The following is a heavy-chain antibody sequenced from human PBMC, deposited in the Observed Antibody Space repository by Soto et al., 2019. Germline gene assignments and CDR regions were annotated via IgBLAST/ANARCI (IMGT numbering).Heavy chain of an antibody. CDR1: GFTFSGYA. CDR2: IHGGGNSA. Sequence: EVQLLESGGDLVQPGRSLRLSCAASGFTFSGYAMSWVRQAPGKGLEWVSVIHGGGNSAYYADSVKGRFTISRDNSKNTLYLQMSSLRGEDTAVYYCAKNRGRLTTSCHFDYWGVVTLVTVSS. J-gene: IGHJ4*02. D-gene: IGHD4-17*01. V-gene: IGHV3-23*01. CDR3: AKNRGRLTTSCHFDY.